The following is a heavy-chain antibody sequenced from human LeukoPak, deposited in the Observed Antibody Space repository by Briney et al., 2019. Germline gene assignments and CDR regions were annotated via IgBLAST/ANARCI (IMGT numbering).Heavy chain of an antibody. D-gene: IGHD3-10*01. Sequence: ASVKVSCKASGYTFTGYYMHWVRQAPGQGLEWMGWINPNSGGTNYAQKFQGRVTMTRDTSISTAYMELSRLRSDDTAVYNCARDPNLAWFGERNGMDVWGQGTTVTVSS. J-gene: IGHJ6*02. CDR1: GYTFTGYY. V-gene: IGHV1-2*02. CDR2: INPNSGGT. CDR3: ARDPNLAWFGERNGMDV.